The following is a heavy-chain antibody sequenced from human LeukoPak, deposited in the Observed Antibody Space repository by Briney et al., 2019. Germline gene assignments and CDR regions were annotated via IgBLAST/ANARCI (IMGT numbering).Heavy chain of an antibody. D-gene: IGHD2-2*02. CDR1: GYTFTAYH. CDR3: ARGTCSTSSCYTFDY. J-gene: IGHJ4*02. CDR2: IYPNSGGT. V-gene: IGHV1-2*02. Sequence: ASVKVSCKASGYTFTAYHVHWVRQAPGQGLEWMGWIYPNSGGTDSARKFQGRVTLTRVTSISTAYMELTRLTSDDTAVYYCARGTCSTSSCYTFDYWGQGTLVTVSS.